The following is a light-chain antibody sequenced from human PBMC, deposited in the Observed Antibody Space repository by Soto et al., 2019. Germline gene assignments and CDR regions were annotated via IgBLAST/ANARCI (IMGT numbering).Light chain of an antibody. CDR3: SSYAGSNNPLYV. CDR1: SGDVGGFNY. V-gene: IGLV2-8*01. J-gene: IGLJ1*01. Sequence: QSALTQPPSASGSPGQSVTISCTGTSGDVGGFNYVSWYQQHPGKDPKLMIYEISQRPSGVPDRFSGSKSGNTASLTVSGLQAEDEADYYCSSYAGSNNPLYVFXTGTKLTVL. CDR2: EIS.